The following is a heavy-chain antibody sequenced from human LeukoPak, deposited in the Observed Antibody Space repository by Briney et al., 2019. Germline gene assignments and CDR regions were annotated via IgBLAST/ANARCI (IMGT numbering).Heavy chain of an antibody. CDR1: GGSISSSSYS. D-gene: IGHD6-6*01. CDR2: VYYSGST. CDR3: ARAGGDISSSQDLDY. J-gene: IGHJ4*02. V-gene: IGHV4-39*07. Sequence: PSETPSLTCTVSGGSISSSSYSWGWIRQPPGKGLEWIGTVYYSGSTYYSPSLKSRVTISVDTSKNQFSLKMISVTAADTAVYYCARAGGDISSSQDLDYWGQGTLVTVSS.